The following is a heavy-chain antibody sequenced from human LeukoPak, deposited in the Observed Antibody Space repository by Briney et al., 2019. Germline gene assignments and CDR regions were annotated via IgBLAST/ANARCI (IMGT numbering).Heavy chain of an antibody. CDR1: GGTFSSYA. Sequence: SVKVSCKASGGTFSSYAISWVRRAPGQGLEWMGGIIPIFGTANYAQKFRDRVTITADKSTSTAYMELSSLRSEDTAVYYCARGWGDLYYYYYMDVWGKGTTVTVSS. CDR3: ARGWGDLYYYYYMDV. V-gene: IGHV1-69*06. J-gene: IGHJ6*03. D-gene: IGHD2-21*02. CDR2: IIPIFGTA.